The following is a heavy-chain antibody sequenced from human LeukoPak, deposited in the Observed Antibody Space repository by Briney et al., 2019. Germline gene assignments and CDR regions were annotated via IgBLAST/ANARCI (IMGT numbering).Heavy chain of an antibody. J-gene: IGHJ4*02. D-gene: IGHD6-13*01. CDR2: INPSGGST. CDR3: ARDEITAGTVY. Sequence: ASVKVSCKASGYTFTSYYMHWVRQAPGQGLEWMGIINPSGGSTSYAPKFQGRVTMTRDTSTSTVYMELSSLRSEDTAVYYCARDEITAGTVYWGQGTLVTVSS. CDR1: GYTFTSYY. V-gene: IGHV1-46*01.